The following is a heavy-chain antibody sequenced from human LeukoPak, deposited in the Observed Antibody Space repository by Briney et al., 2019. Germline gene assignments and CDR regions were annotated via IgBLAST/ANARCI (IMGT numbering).Heavy chain of an antibody. CDR3: ARTLWFGELSGGANYYYMDV. J-gene: IGHJ6*03. CDR2: IIPIFGTA. CDR1: GGTFSSYA. V-gene: IGHV1-69*13. D-gene: IGHD3-10*01. Sequence: PSVNVSCKGSGGTFSSYAISWVRQAPGQGLEWMGGIIPIFGTANYAQKFQGRVTITADESTSTAYMELSSLRSEDTAVYYCARTLWFGELSGGANYYYMDVWGKGTTVTISS.